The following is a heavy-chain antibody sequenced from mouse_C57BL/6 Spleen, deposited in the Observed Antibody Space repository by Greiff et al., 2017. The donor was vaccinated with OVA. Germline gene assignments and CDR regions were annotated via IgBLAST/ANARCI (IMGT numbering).Heavy chain of an antibody. D-gene: IGHD4-1*01. CDR3: ARHGWDVGAMDY. CDR2: IWSDGST. CDR1: GFSLTSYG. V-gene: IGHV2-6-1*01. J-gene: IGHJ4*01. Sequence: VQLQQSGPGLVAPSQSLSITCTVSGFSLTSYGVHWVRQPPGKGLEWLVVIWSDGSTTYNSALKSRLSISKDNSKSQVFLKMNSLQTDDTAMYYCARHGWDVGAMDYWGQGTSVTVSS.